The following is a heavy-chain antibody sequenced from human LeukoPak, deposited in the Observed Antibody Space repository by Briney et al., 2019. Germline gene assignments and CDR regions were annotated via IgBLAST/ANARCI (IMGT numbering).Heavy chain of an antibody. V-gene: IGHV6-1*01. Sequence: TSQTLSLTCAISGGSVSNKNAAWNWIRQSPLRGLEWLGRTYYRSKWYNEYAVSVKSRIAINPDAPKNQFSLQLNSVTPEDTAVYHCAGGIAAGGFDYWGQGTLVTVSS. D-gene: IGHD6-13*01. CDR2: TYYRSKWYN. J-gene: IGHJ4*02. CDR1: GGSVSNKNAA. CDR3: AGGIAAGGFDY.